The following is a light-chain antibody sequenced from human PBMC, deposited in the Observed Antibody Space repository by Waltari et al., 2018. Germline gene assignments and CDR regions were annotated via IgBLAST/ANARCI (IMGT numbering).Light chain of an antibody. V-gene: IGLV4-69*01. CDR3: QTGGHGTWV. CDR1: SGHSRNV. CDR2: VNSDGSH. Sequence: QLVLTQSPSASASLGASVKLTCTLSSGHSRNVIAWLQQQPEKGPRYLMKVNSDGSHSKGDEIPDRFSGSSSGAERYLTISSLQSEDEADYYCQTGGHGTWVFGGGTKLTVL. J-gene: IGLJ3*02.